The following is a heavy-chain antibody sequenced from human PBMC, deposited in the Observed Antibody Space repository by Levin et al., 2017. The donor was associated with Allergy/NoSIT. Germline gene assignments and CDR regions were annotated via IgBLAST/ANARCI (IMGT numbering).Heavy chain of an antibody. CDR2: IITSGTHT. CDR3: ASRYGSGTYYQGNNY. CDR1: GFTFSDYY. Sequence: PGGSLRLSCAASGFTFSDYYMSWIRRAPGKGLEWISYIITSGTHTSYADSVKGRFTISRDNANNLLFLQMNSLRAEDTAVYYCASRYGSGTYYQGNNYWGQGTLVTVSS. D-gene: IGHD3-10*01. J-gene: IGHJ4*02. V-gene: IGHV3-11*03.